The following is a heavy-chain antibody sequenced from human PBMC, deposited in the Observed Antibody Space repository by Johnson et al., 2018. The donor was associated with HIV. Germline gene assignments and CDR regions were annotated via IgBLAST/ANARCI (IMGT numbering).Heavy chain of an antibody. CDR2: IYTGGST. D-gene: IGHD3-16*02. V-gene: IGHV3-66*01. J-gene: IGHJ3*02. CDR3: ARGLYYRYERGAFDI. Sequence: GRGLEWVSVIYTGGSTYYAESVKDRFTISGDNSKNTLFLQMNSLRAEDTAVYYCARGLYYRYERGAFDIWGQGTMVTVSS.